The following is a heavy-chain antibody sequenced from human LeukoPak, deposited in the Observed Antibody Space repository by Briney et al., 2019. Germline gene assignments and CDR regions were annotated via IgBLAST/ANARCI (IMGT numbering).Heavy chain of an antibody. CDR1: GGSVTGSTYY. D-gene: IGHD3-22*01. CDR2: VIHSGTT. V-gene: IGHV4-39*01. J-gene: IGHJ4*02. CDR3: ARHDYDSSGHRRDYYFDY. Sequence: ASETLSLTCTVSGGSVTGSTYYWGWIRQPPGKGLEWIVSVIHSGTTYYNPSLRSRVIVSMDTSKKQLSLRLSSVTAADTAVYYCARHDYDSSGHRRDYYFDYWSQGTLVTVSS.